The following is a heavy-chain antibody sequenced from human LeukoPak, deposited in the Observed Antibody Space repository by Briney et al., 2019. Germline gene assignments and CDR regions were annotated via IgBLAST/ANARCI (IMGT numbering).Heavy chain of an antibody. J-gene: IGHJ5*02. Sequence: SGTLTLTCTASGGSISSYYWSWIRQPPGKGLEWIGYIYYSGSTNYNPSLKRGVSISVDTSKNQSSLKLSAVTAADTAVYYCARMGQWLEEAWFDPWGQGTLVTVSS. CDR1: GGSISSYY. CDR3: ARMGQWLEEAWFDP. V-gene: IGHV4-59*01. CDR2: IYYSGST. D-gene: IGHD6-19*01.